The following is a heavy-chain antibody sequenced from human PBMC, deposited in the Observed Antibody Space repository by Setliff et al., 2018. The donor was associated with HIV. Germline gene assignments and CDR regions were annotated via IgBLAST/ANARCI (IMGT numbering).Heavy chain of an antibody. CDR3: ARVANSRGYSYDFDS. CDR2: IKQDGSEK. D-gene: IGHD5-18*01. Sequence: GGCMRLSCAASGFTYSSYWMGWVRQAPGKGLEWVANIKQDGSEKYYVDSVKGRFTISRDNAKNSLYLQMNSLRAEDTAVYYCARVANSRGYSYDFDSWGQGTLVTVSS. CDR1: GFTYSSYW. V-gene: IGHV3-7*03. J-gene: IGHJ4*02.